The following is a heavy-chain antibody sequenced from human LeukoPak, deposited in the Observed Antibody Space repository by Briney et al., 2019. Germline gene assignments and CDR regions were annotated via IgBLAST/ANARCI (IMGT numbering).Heavy chain of an antibody. CDR3: ARDRSSVWGLGY. J-gene: IGHJ4*02. D-gene: IGHD6-19*01. CDR1: GFTVSSNY. Sequence: PGGSLRLSCAASGFTVSSNYMSWVRQAPGKGLEWVSVIYSGGSTYYADSVKGRFTISRDNSKNTLYLQMNGLRAEDTAVYYCARDRSSVWGLGYWGQGTLVTVSS. CDR2: IYSGGST. V-gene: IGHV3-53*01.